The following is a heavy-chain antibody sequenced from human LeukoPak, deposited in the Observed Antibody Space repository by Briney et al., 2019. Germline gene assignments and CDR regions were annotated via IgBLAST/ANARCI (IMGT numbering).Heavy chain of an antibody. CDR2: IRYDGSNK. V-gene: IGHV3-30*02. CDR3: AKLNICSGGSCYPYFDY. D-gene: IGHD2-15*01. CDR1: GFTFSSYG. J-gene: IGHJ4*02. Sequence: HPGGSLRLSCAASGFTFSSYGMHWVRQAPGKGLEWVAFIRYDGSNKYYADSVKGRFTISRDNSKNTLYLQMNSLRAEDTAVYYCAKLNICSGGSCYPYFDYWGQGTLVTVSS.